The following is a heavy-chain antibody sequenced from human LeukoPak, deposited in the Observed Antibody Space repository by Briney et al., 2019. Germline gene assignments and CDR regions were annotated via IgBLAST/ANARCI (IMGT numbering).Heavy chain of an antibody. J-gene: IGHJ4*02. CDR2: IYYSGST. CDR1: GGSISSSSYY. Sequence: SETLSLTCTVSGGSISSSSYYWGWIRQPPGKGLEWIGSIYYSGSTFYNRSLKSRVTISVDTSKNQFSLDLSSVTAADTAVYYCARHEGGLYYFDYWGQGTLVTVSS. V-gene: IGHV4-39*01. D-gene: IGHD2-15*01. CDR3: ARHEGGLYYFDY.